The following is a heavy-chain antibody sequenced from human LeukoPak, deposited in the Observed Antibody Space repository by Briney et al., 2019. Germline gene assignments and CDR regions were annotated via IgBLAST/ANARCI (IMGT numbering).Heavy chain of an antibody. Sequence: GASVKVSCKAFGHSLTSYSMHWVRQAPGQGLEWMGIINPSGGSTSYAQKFQGRVTMTRDTSTSTVYMEVTSPRSEDTAVYYCARDSEDTTMGPGYWGQGTLVTVSS. CDR2: INPSGGST. V-gene: IGHV1-46*01. J-gene: IGHJ4*02. D-gene: IGHD5-18*01. CDR1: GHSLTSYS. CDR3: ARDSEDTTMGPGY.